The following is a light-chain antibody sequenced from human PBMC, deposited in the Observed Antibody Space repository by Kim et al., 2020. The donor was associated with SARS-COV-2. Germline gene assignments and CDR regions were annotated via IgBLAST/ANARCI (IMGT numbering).Light chain of an antibody. CDR3: QQYNTYWT. V-gene: IGKV1-5*01. CDR1: QSISGW. Sequence: LSASVGDRVTITCRASQSISGWLAWYQQKPGKAPKLLIFGASKLETGVPSRFSGSGSETEFTLTINSLQPDDFATYYCQQYNTYWTFGQGTKVEI. CDR2: GAS. J-gene: IGKJ1*01.